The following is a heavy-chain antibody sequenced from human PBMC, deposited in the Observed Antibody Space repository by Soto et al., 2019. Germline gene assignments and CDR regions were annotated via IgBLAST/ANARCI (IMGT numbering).Heavy chain of an antibody. Sequence: GGSLRLSCTPSGFTVRGNYVSWVRQASGKGLEWVSIVFSGGVTYYADSVKGRFTISKDISTNTLSLQMNSLRAEDTAGYFCAGARGYNYGFDYWGQGTLVTVSS. D-gene: IGHD5-18*01. CDR3: AGARGYNYGFDY. CDR2: VFSGGVT. CDR1: GFTVRGNY. J-gene: IGHJ4*02. V-gene: IGHV3-53*01.